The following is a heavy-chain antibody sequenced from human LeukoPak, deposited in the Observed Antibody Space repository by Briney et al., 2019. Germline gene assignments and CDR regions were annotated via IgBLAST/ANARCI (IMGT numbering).Heavy chain of an antibody. D-gene: IGHD3-10*01. CDR3: ARAMGDY. J-gene: IGHJ4*02. V-gene: IGHV3-66*01. CDR1: GFTVSTNY. Sequence: PGGSLRLSCAASGFTVSTNYMTWVGQAPGKGLEWVSVIYTGGTTYYADSVRGRFTISRDNPKNTLYLQMSSLRAEDTAVYYCARAMGDYWGQGTLVTVSS. CDR2: IYTGGTT.